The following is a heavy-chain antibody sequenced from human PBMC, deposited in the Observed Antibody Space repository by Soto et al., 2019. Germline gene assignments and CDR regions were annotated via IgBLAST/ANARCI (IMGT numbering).Heavy chain of an antibody. J-gene: IGHJ2*01. D-gene: IGHD6-19*01. CDR1: GFTFSSNY. CDR2: IYSGGST. CDR3: AGEGVAVAQDWYFDL. Sequence: EVQLVESGGGLVKPGGSLRLSCAASGFTFSSNYMSWVRQAPGKGLEWVSVIYSGGSTYYADSVKGRFTISRDNSKNTLYLQMNSLRAEDTAVYYCAGEGVAVAQDWYFDLWGRGTLVTVSS. V-gene: IGHV3-66*01.